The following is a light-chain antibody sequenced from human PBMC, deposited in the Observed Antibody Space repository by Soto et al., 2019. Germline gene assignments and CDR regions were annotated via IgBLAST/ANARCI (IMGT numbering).Light chain of an antibody. J-gene: IGLJ1*01. V-gene: IGLV1-44*01. CDR3: AVWDDSLNGYV. CDR2: SNN. CDR1: SSNIGSNT. Sequence: QSVLTQPPSASGTPGQRVTISCSGSSSNIGSNTVNWYQQLPGAAPKLLIQSNNQRPSGVPDRFSGPQSGTSASLAISGLQSEDEADYYCAVWDDSLNGYVFGTGTKLTVL.